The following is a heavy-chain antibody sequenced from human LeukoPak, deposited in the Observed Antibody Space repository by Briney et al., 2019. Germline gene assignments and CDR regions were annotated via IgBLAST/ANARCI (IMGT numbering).Heavy chain of an antibody. V-gene: IGHV4-59*01. CDR3: ARDRYGSGTLEY. D-gene: IGHD3-10*01. J-gene: IGHJ4*02. Sequence: NSSETLSLTCTISGGSISSNYWSWIRQPPGKGQEWIGYIYYTGSTNYNPSLKSRVTISVDTSKNQFSLKLSSMTAADTAFYYCARDRYGSGTLEYWGQGTLVTVSS. CDR1: GGSISSNY. CDR2: IYYTGST.